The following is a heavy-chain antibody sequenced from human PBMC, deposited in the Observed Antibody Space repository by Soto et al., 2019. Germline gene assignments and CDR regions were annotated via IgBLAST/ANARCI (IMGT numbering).Heavy chain of an antibody. D-gene: IGHD6-19*01. CDR1: GFTFSSYS. Sequence: EVQLVESGGGRVKPGGSLRLSCAASGFTFSSYSMNWVRQAPGKGLEWVSSISSSSSYIYYADSVKGRFTNSRDNAKNSLYLQMNSLRAEDTAVYYCARDKRSSGWYEDYWGQGTLVTVSS. CDR3: ARDKRSSGWYEDY. CDR2: ISSSSSYI. J-gene: IGHJ4*02. V-gene: IGHV3-21*01.